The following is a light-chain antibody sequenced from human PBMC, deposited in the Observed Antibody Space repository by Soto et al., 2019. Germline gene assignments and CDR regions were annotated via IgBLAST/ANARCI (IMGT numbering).Light chain of an antibody. CDR2: RNS. Sequence: QAVVTQPPSMSGAPGQRVTISCTGSSSNIGAGFDVHWYQHLPGTAPKVLIYRNSNRPSGVPDRFSGSKSGTSASLAITGLQAEDEADYYCHSYDNSLSSYVFATGTKLTVL. V-gene: IGLV1-40*01. J-gene: IGLJ1*01. CDR3: HSYDNSLSSYV. CDR1: SSNIGAGFD.